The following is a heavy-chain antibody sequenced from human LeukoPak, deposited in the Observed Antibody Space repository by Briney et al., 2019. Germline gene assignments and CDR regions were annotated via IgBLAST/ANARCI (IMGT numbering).Heavy chain of an antibody. D-gene: IGHD6-6*01. J-gene: IGHJ6*03. CDR3: ARVAARQGDHYYQYYMDV. V-gene: IGHV3-48*01. CDR1: GFTFSSYA. CDR2: ISSSSSTI. Sequence: GGSLRLSCAASGFTFSSYAMHWVRQAPGKGLEWVSYISSSSSTIYYAGSVKGRFTISRDNAQNSLYLQMNSLRAEDTAVYYCARVAARQGDHYYQYYMDVWGKGTTVTVSS.